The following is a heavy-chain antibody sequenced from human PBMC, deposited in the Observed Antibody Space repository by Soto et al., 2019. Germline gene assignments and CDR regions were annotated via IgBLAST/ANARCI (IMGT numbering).Heavy chain of an antibody. J-gene: IGHJ4*02. CDR1: GFIFSKYS. CDR2: ISSNSVTI. CDR3: AREDILGTKSFYY. D-gene: IGHD1-26*01. V-gene: IGHV3-48*02. Sequence: GGSLRLSCGASGFIFSKYSMNWVRQAPGKGLEWLSYISSNSVTIYYADSVRGRFTIFRDNAKNSLYLQMNSLRDEDTAVYYCAREDILGTKSFYYWGQGALVVVSS.